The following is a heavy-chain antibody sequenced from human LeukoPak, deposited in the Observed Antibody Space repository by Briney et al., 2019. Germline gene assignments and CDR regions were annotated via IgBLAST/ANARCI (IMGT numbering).Heavy chain of an antibody. J-gene: IGHJ4*02. CDR3: AGVGATTFAY. V-gene: IGHV4-39*01. Sequence: SSETLSLTCTVSGGSISSSSYYWGWIRQPPGKGLEWIGSIYYSGSTYYNPSPKSRVTISVDTSKNQFSLKLSSVTAADTAVYYCAGVGATTFAYWGQGTLVTVSS. CDR1: GGSISSSSYY. D-gene: IGHD1-26*01. CDR2: IYYSGST.